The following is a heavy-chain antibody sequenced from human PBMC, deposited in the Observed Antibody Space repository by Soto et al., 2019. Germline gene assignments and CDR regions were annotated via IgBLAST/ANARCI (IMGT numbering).Heavy chain of an antibody. J-gene: IGHJ4*02. CDR1: GYTFTSYY. CDR3: ARVSGGNSYFY. D-gene: IGHD2-21*02. V-gene: IGHV1-46*01. Sequence: ASVKVSCKASGYTFTSYYIHWVRQAPGQGLEWVGVINPSGGSASYAQKFQGRVTMTRDTSTSTVYMELSSLRSEDTAVYYCARVSGGNSYFYWGQGTQVTV. CDR2: INPSGGSA.